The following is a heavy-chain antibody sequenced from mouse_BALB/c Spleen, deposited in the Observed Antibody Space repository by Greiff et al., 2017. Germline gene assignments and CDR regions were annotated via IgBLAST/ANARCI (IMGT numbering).Heavy chain of an antibody. J-gene: IGHJ4*01. CDR1: GFTFSDYY. CDR2: ISDGGSYT. Sequence: EVQLVESGGGLVKPGGSLKLSCAASGFTFSDYYMYWVRQTPEKRLEWVATISDGGSYTYYPDSVKGRFTISRDNAKNNLYLQMSSLKSEDTAMYYCARERGDAMDYWGQGTSVTVSS. V-gene: IGHV5-4*02. CDR3: ARERGDAMDY.